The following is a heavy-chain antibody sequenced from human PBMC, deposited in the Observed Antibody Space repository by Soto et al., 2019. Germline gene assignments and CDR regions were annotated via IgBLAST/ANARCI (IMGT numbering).Heavy chain of an antibody. CDR1: GFTFSSYA. CDR3: ASGGGSYDFWSGYSYYYGMDV. Sequence: GGSLRLSCAASGFTFSSYAMHWVRQAPGKGLEWVAVISYDGSNKYYADSVKGRFTISRDNSKNTLYLQMNSLRAEDTAVYYCASGGGSYDFWSGYSYYYGMDVWGQGTTVTVSS. J-gene: IGHJ6*02. V-gene: IGHV3-30-3*01. D-gene: IGHD3-3*01. CDR2: ISYDGSNK.